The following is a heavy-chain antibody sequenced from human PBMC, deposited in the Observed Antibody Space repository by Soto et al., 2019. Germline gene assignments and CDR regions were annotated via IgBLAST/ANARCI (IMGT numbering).Heavy chain of an antibody. V-gene: IGHV4-59*01. CDR1: GGSISSYY. J-gene: IGHJ4*02. Sequence: SETLSLTCTVSGGSISSYYWSWIRQPPGKGLEWIGYIYYSGSTNYNPSLKSRVTISVDTSKNQFSLKLSSVTAADTAVYYCARRYAGNIDYSGQGTLVTVSS. CDR3: ARRYAGNIDY. D-gene: IGHD2-8*01. CDR2: IYYSGST.